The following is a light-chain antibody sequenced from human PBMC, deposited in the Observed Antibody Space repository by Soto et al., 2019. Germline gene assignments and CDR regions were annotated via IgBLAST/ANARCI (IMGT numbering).Light chain of an antibody. J-gene: IGKJ1*01. Sequence: DFRITESPSTLSAYVGDKVTITCRASQSISSWLAWYQQKPGKAPKLLIYKASSLESGVPSRFSGSGSGTEFTLTISSLQPDDFATYYCQQYNSYSWTFGQGTKVDI. CDR3: QQYNSYSWT. CDR2: KAS. V-gene: IGKV1-5*03. CDR1: QSISSW.